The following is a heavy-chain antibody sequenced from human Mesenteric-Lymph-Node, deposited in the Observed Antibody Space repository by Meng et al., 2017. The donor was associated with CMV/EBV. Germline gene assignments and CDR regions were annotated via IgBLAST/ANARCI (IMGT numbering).Heavy chain of an antibody. Sequence: ASVKVSCKASGYTFTDYYMHWVRQAPGQGLEWMGWINPNSGGINYAQKFQGRVTMTRDMSISTAYMELSRLRSDDTAMYYCARDLPYYSGSGSFYGMDVWGQGTTVTVSS. CDR2: INPNSGGI. J-gene: IGHJ6*02. CDR1: GYTFTDYY. CDR3: ARDLPYYSGSGSFYGMDV. V-gene: IGHV1-2*02. D-gene: IGHD3-10*01.